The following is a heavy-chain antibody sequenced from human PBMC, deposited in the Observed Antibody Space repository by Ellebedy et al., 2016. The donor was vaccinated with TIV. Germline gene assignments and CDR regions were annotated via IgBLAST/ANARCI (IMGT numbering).Heavy chain of an antibody. Sequence: AASVKVSCKGSGYTFINYGITWVRQAPGQGLEWMGWISPYNGHTNYAQNLQGRVTITTDTSTTTAYLELRTLRSDDTAVYYCARKVGDTWDFDYWGQGTLVTVSS. CDR2: ISPYNGHT. V-gene: IGHV1-18*01. J-gene: IGHJ4*02. D-gene: IGHD1-26*01. CDR3: ARKVGDTWDFDY. CDR1: GYTFINYG.